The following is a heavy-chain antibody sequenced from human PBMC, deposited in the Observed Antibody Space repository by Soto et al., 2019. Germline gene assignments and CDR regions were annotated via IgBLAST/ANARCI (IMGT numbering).Heavy chain of an antibody. Sequence: GGSLRLSCAASGFTFSVYGIHWVRQAPGKGLEWVALVSNDGRDQDYADSVKGRFTISRDNSRNTLYLQMSSLRVEDTAVYYCAKTFRFLDLVLDYYYGMDVWGQGTTVTVSS. CDR3: AKTFRFLDLVLDYYYGMDV. J-gene: IGHJ6*02. CDR2: VSNDGRDQ. CDR1: GFTFSVYG. D-gene: IGHD3-3*01. V-gene: IGHV3-30*18.